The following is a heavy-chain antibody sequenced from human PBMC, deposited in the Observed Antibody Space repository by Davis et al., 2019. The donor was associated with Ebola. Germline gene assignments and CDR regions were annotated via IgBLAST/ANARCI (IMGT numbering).Heavy chain of an antibody. Sequence: SVKVSCKASGYTFTNYGITWVLQAPGQGLEWMGGIIPMFGTANYAQKFQGRVTITADESTSTVYMELSSLGSEDTAVYYCARDGGYDPLTAGYGMDVWGKGTTVTVSS. J-gene: IGHJ6*04. CDR3: ARDGGYDPLTAGYGMDV. D-gene: IGHD5-12*01. V-gene: IGHV1-69*13. CDR1: GYTFTNYG. CDR2: IIPMFGTA.